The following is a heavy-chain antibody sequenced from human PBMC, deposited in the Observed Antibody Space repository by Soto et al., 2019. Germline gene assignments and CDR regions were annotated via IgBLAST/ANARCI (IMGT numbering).Heavy chain of an antibody. CDR2: ISAYNGNT. V-gene: IGHV1-18*01. D-gene: IGHD1-7*01. Sequence: ASVKASWKASGYTFASCGIRWVRQVPGQGLEWMGWISAYNGNTNYAQKLQGRVTMTTDTSTSTAYMELSSLRDEDTAVYYCARADNWSYRAPCFDSWGQGTLVTVSS. J-gene: IGHJ4*02. CDR1: GYTFASCG. CDR3: ARADNWSYRAPCFDS.